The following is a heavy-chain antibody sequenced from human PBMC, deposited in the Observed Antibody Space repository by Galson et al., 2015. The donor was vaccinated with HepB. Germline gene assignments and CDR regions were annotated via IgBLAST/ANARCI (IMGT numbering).Heavy chain of an antibody. CDR3: AKDMGRGDYGWAFDV. Sequence: SLRLSCAGSGFIFDDYTMHWVRQVPGKGLEWVSRISWNSGNIGYADSVKGRFTISRDNAENSLFLQMDSLTAEDTALYYCAKDMGRGDYGWAFDVWGQGTMVTVSS. J-gene: IGHJ3*01. D-gene: IGHD4-17*01. V-gene: IGHV3-9*01. CDR2: ISWNSGNI. CDR1: GFIFDDYT.